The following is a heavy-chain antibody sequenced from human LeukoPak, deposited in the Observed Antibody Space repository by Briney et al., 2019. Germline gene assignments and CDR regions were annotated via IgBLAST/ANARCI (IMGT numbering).Heavy chain of an antibody. J-gene: IGHJ5*02. D-gene: IGHD6-6*01. CDR1: GFTFSSYA. CDR3: AREGWYSSSPRWFDP. V-gene: IGHV3-23*01. Sequence: GGSLRLSCAASGFTFSSYAMSWVRQAPGKGPEWVSAISGSGGSTYYADSVKGRFTISRDNAKNALYLQMNSLRAEDTAVYYCAREGWYSSSPRWFDPWGQGTLVTVS. CDR2: ISGSGGST.